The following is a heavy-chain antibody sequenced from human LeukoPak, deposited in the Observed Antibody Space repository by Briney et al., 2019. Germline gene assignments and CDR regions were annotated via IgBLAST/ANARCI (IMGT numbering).Heavy chain of an antibody. Sequence: GGSLRLSCAASGFTFSSYGMSWVRQAPGKGLEWVSAISGSGGSTYYADSVKGRFTISRDNSKNTLYLQMNSLRAEDTAVYYCARDQNYDFWSGYYARGHGAFDIWGQGTMVTVSS. CDR1: GFTFSSYG. D-gene: IGHD3-3*01. J-gene: IGHJ3*02. V-gene: IGHV3-23*01. CDR3: ARDQNYDFWSGYYARGHGAFDI. CDR2: ISGSGGST.